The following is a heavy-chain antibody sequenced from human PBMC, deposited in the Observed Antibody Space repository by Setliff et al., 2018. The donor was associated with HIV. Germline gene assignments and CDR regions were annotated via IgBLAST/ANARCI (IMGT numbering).Heavy chain of an antibody. D-gene: IGHD3-10*01. CDR2: ISYDGSNK. Sequence: GESLKISCAASGFIFSNHGMHWVRQAPGKGLEWVAVISYDGSNKYYADSVKGRFTISRDDSKNTLYLQMNSLRAEDTAVYYCARSVIGYYYYGMDVWGQGTLVTVSS. V-gene: IGHV3-30*03. CDR3: ARSVIGYYYYGMDV. CDR1: GFIFSNHG. J-gene: IGHJ6*02.